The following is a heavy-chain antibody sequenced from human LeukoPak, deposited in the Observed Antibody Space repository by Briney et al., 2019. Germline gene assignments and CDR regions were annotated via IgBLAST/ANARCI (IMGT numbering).Heavy chain of an antibody. CDR3: ARDWGYSSSWGFDY. V-gene: IGHV3-7*01. CDR1: GFTFSNAW. CDR2: IKQDGSEK. J-gene: IGHJ4*02. Sequence: RGSLRLSCAASGFTFSNAWMSWVRQAPGKGLEWVANIKQDGSEKYYVDSVKGRFTISRDNAKNSLYLQMNSLRAEDTAVYYCARDWGYSSSWGFDYWGQGTLVTVSS. D-gene: IGHD6-13*01.